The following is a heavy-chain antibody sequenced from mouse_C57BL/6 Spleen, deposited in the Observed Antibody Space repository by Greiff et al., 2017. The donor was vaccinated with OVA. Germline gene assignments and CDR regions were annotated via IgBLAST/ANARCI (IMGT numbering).Heavy chain of an antibody. J-gene: IGHJ1*03. Sequence: EVKLVDSGGGLVKPGGSLKLSCAASGFTFSSYAMSWVRQTPEKRLEWVATISDGGSYTYYPDNVKGRFTISRDNAKNNLYLQMSHLKSEDTAMYYCARGWYFDVWGTGTTVTVSS. CDR2: ISDGGSYT. CDR1: GFTFSSYA. CDR3: ARGWYFDV. V-gene: IGHV5-4*03.